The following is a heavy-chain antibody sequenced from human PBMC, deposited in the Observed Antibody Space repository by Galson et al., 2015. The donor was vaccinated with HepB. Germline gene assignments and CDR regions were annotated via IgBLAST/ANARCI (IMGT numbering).Heavy chain of an antibody. Sequence: SLRLSCAASGFTFSRYGMGWVRQAPGKGLDWVSAISAGGDATFYADSVKGRFTISRDNSKNTLYMQINSLRDDDTAIYYCAKEMGSSKPFDYWGQGTLVTVPS. V-gene: IGHV3-23*01. CDR3: AKEMGSSKPFDY. D-gene: IGHD3-16*01. CDR2: ISAGGDAT. J-gene: IGHJ4*02. CDR1: GFTFSRYG.